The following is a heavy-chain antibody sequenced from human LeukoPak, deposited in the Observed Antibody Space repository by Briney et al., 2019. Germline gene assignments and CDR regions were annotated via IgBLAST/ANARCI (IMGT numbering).Heavy chain of an antibody. Sequence: SSVKVSCKASGGTFSSYAISWLRQAPGQGLEGMGRIIPLLGIVNYAQKFQDRGTITADKSTSTAYMELSSLRSEDTAVYYCARIGEVEMATEWFPDDAFNMWGQGTMVTVPS. D-gene: IGHD3-10*01. J-gene: IGHJ3*02. CDR2: IIPLLGIV. V-gene: IGHV1-69*04. CDR3: ARIGEVEMATEWFPDDAFNM. CDR1: GGTFSSYA.